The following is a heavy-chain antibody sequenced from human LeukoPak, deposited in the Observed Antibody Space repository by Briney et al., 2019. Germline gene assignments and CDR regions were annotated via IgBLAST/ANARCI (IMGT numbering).Heavy chain of an antibody. Sequence: SETLSLTCTVSGGSISSSSYYWGWIRQPPGKGLEWIGSIYYSGSTYYNPSLKSRVTISVDTSKNQFSLKLSSVTAADTAVYYCARVRLGNYGYYYYYMDVWGKGTTVTVSS. CDR2: IYYSGST. D-gene: IGHD4-11*01. V-gene: IGHV4-39*01. CDR1: GGSISSSSYY. CDR3: ARVRLGNYGYYYYYMDV. J-gene: IGHJ6*03.